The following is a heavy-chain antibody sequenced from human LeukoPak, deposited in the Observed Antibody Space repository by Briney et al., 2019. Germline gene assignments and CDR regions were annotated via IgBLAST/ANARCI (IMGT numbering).Heavy chain of an antibody. V-gene: IGHV1-46*01. J-gene: IGHJ6*04. CDR3: ARGRIVPAGAYYYYGMDV. CDR2: INPSGGST. D-gene: IGHD2-2*01. Sequence: ASVKVSCKASGYTFTSYYMHWVRQAPGQGLEWMGIINPSGGSTGYAQKFQGRVTMTRDTSTSTVYMELSSLRSEDTAVYYCARGRIVPAGAYYYYGMDVWGKGTTVTVSS. CDR1: GYTFTSYY.